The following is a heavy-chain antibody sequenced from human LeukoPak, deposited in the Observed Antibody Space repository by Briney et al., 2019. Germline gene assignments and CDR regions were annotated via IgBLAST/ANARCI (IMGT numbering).Heavy chain of an antibody. Sequence: GASVKVSCKASGYTFTSYGISWVRQAPGQGLEWMGIISPLGGTTNYAQKFQGRVTMTRDMSTSTVYMELSSLRSDDTAVYYCARGPEIPMDVWGNGTTVTVSS. CDR3: ARGPEIPMDV. CDR1: GYTFTSYG. J-gene: IGHJ6*03. D-gene: IGHD1-14*01. CDR2: ISPLGGTT. V-gene: IGHV1-46*01.